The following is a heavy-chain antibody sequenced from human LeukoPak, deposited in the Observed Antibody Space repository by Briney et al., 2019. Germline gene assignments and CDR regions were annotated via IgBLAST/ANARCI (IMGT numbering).Heavy chain of an antibody. CDR1: GGTFSSHA. J-gene: IGHJ3*02. D-gene: IGHD1-26*01. CDR3: ARDETLEFGRGAFDI. V-gene: IGHV1-69*01. Sequence: ASVKVSCKASGGTFSSHAISWVRQAPGQGLEWMGGIIPIFGTANYAQKFQGRVTITADESTSTAYMELSSLRSEDAAVYYCARDETLEFGRGAFDIWGQGTMVTVSS. CDR2: IIPIFGTA.